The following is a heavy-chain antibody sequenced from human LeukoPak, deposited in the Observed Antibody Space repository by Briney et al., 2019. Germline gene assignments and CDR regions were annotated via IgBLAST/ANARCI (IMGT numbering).Heavy chain of an antibody. Sequence: GRSLRLSCAASGFTFSSYGMHWVRQAPGKGLEWVAVIWYDGSNKYYADSVKGRFTISRDNSKNTLYLQMNSLRAEDTAVYYCARDAHCGGDCFNGYFQHWGQGTLVTVSS. CDR1: GFTFSSYG. D-gene: IGHD2-21*02. CDR2: IWYDGSNK. CDR3: ARDAHCGGDCFNGYFQH. J-gene: IGHJ1*01. V-gene: IGHV3-33*01.